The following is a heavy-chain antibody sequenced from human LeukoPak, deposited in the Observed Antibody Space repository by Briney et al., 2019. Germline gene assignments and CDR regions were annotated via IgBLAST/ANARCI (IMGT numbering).Heavy chain of an antibody. D-gene: IGHD3-10*01. J-gene: IGHJ6*04. CDR2: IIPIFGTA. V-gene: IGHV1-69*13. CDR3: ARAGGYYYGSGSGNYYYYYGMDV. Sequence: ASVKVSCKASGGACSSYAISWVRQAPGQGLEWMGGIIPIFGTANYAQKFQGRVTITADESMSTAYMELSSLRSEDTAVYYCARAGGYYYGSGSGNYYYYYGMDVWGKGTTVTVSS. CDR1: GGACSSYA.